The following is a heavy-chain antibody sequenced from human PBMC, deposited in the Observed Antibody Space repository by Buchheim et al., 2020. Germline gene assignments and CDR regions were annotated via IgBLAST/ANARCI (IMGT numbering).Heavy chain of an antibody. Sequence: QVQLVESGGGVVQPGRSLRLSCAASGFTFSSYGMHWVRQAPGKGLEWVAVIWYDGSNKYYADSVKGRFTISRDNSKNTLYLQMNSLRAEDSAVYYCARQSGVGSGDWYGFDMDVWAKGTT. CDR3: ARQSGVGSGDWYGFDMDV. V-gene: IGHV3-33*01. CDR2: IWYDGSNK. J-gene: IGHJ6*03. D-gene: IGHD2-21*02. CDR1: GFTFSSYG.